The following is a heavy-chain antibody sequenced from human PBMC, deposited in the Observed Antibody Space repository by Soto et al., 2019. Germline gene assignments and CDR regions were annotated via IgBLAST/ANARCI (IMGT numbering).Heavy chain of an antibody. D-gene: IGHD3-10*01. CDR2: INTDGSST. V-gene: IGHV3-74*01. CDR3: AKRGVDTFGLSY. J-gene: IGHJ4*02. CDR1: GFTFSSFW. Sequence: EVQLVESGGGLVQPGGSLRLSCAVSGFTFSSFWMHWVRQAPGEGLVWVSRINTDGSSTSYADSVKGRFTISTDKAKNTLYLQMNSLRVEDTAMYYCAKRGVDTFGLSYWGQGTLVTVSS.